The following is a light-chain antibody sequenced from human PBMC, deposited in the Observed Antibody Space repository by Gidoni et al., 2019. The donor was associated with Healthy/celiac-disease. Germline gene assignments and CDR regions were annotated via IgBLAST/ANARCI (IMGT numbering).Light chain of an antibody. CDR1: RSDVGGYNY. Sequence: QSALTLPASVSGSPGQSITISCTGTRSDVGGYNYVSWYQQHPGKAPKLMIYEVSNRPSGVSNRFSGSKSGNTASLTISGLQAEDEADYYCSSYTSRSTLVFGGGTKLTVL. V-gene: IGLV2-14*01. J-gene: IGLJ3*02. CDR2: EVS. CDR3: SSYTSRSTLV.